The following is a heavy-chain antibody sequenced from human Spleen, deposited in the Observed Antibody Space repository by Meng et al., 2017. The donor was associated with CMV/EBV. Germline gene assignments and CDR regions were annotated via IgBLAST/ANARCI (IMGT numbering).Heavy chain of an antibody. CDR1: GYPFTSYD. J-gene: IGHJ4*02. Sequence: KASGYPFTSYDISWVRQATGQGLEWLGWMNAISGNAGYAQKFQGRITMTRDTSMSTAYMELSSLRFEDTAVYYCARGGADYGDYPAYWGQGTLVTVSS. CDR2: MNAISGNA. V-gene: IGHV1-8*01. CDR3: ARGGADYGDYPAY. D-gene: IGHD4-17*01.